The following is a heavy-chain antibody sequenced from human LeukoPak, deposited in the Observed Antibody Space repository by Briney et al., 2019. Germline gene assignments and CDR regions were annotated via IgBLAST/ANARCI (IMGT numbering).Heavy chain of an antibody. V-gene: IGHV3-73*01. Sequence: GGSLRLSCAASGFTFSSSAMHWVRQASGKGLEWVGRIRSKANSYATAYAASVKGRFTISRDDSKNTAYLQMNSLKTEDTAVYYCTSLPAAMPYYYYYMDVWGKGTTVTVSS. CDR3: TSLPAAMPYYYYYMDV. CDR1: GFTFSSSA. CDR2: IRSKANSYAT. D-gene: IGHD2-2*01. J-gene: IGHJ6*03.